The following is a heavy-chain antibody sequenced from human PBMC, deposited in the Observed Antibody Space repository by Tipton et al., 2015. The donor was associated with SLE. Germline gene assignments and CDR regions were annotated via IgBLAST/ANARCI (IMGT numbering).Heavy chain of an antibody. CDR2: INPTDGTT. V-gene: IGHV1-46*01. D-gene: IGHD6-13*01. J-gene: IGHJ3*02. Sequence: QVQLVQSGAEVKKPGASVRVSCKTSGDSLSDYEIYWVRQAPGQGLEWVGIINPTDGTTTYAQKFQGRVTMTTDTSTSTVYMELSSLRSEDTAVYYCVREESGNWYNAFDIWGQGTMVTVSS. CDR1: GDSLSDYE. CDR3: VREESGNWYNAFDI.